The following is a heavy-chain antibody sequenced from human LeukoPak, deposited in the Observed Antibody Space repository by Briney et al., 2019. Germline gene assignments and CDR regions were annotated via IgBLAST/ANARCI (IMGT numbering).Heavy chain of an antibody. CDR1: GYTFTSYD. Sequence: ASVTVSFKASGYTFTSYDINWVRQATGQGLEWVGWMNPNSGNTGYAQKFQGRVTMTRNTSISTAYMELSSLRSEDTAVYYCARGALIVGATISNYYYGMDVWGQGTTVTVSS. CDR2: MNPNSGNT. CDR3: ARGALIVGATISNYYYGMDV. J-gene: IGHJ6*02. D-gene: IGHD1-26*01. V-gene: IGHV1-8*01.